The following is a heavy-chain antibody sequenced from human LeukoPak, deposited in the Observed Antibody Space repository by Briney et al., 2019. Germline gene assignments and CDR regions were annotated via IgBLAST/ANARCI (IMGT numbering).Heavy chain of an antibody. CDR3: AKLLLD. Sequence: GGSLRLSCAASGFTLSSSAMSWVRQAPGKGLEWVSVMTEGGATYYADSVRGRFIISRDNSKNMVYLQMNSLRVDDTAVYYCAKLLLDWGQGTLATVSS. CDR1: GFTLSSSA. D-gene: IGHD3-22*01. CDR2: MTEGGAT. J-gene: IGHJ4*02. V-gene: IGHV3-23*01.